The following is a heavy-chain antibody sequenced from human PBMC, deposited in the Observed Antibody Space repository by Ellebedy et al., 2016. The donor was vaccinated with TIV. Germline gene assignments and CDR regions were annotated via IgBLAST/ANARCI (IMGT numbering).Heavy chain of an antibody. V-gene: IGHV4-61*01. Sequence: SETLSLXXSVSGGSVISNSSYWSWIRQSPGKGLEWIGYIYYTGSTNYNPSLRSRLTLSVDLSKNQFSLKLTSVTAVDTAVYYCARGSDYYYTTGSTIEWFDPWGQGTLVTVSS. CDR2: IYYTGST. CDR1: GGSVISNSSY. D-gene: IGHD3-22*01. J-gene: IGHJ5*02. CDR3: ARGSDYYYTTGSTIEWFDP.